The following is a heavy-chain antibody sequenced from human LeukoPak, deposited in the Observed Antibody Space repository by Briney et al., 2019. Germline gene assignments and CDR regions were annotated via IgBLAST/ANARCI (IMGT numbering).Heavy chain of an antibody. CDR3: VSLTVYSSGWSHDY. V-gene: IGHV5-51*01. CDR2: IYPGDSDT. CDR1: GYSFTRNW. D-gene: IGHD6-19*01. J-gene: IGHJ4*02. Sequence: GESLKISCKGSGYSFTRNWIGWVRPMPGKGLEWMGIIYPGDSDTRYSPSFQGQVTISADKSISTADLQRSSLKASDTAMYYCVSLTVYSSGWSHDYWGQGTLVTVSS.